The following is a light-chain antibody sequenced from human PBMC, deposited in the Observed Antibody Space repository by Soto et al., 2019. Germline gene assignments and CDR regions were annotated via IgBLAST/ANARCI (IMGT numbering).Light chain of an antibody. Sequence: QSVLTQPASMSGSPGQSITFSCTGTSSDVGSSNLVSWYQQHPGKAPKLLIYEVSKRPSGVSNRFSGSKSGNTASLTISGLQAEDEADYYCCSYAGSSTHVFGTGTKVTLL. J-gene: IGLJ1*01. V-gene: IGLV2-23*02. CDR2: EVS. CDR3: CSYAGSSTHV. CDR1: SSDVGSSNL.